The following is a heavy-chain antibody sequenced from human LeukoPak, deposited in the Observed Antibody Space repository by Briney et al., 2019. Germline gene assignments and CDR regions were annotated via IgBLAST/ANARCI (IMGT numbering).Heavy chain of an antibody. CDR2: ISGSGGST. J-gene: IGHJ4*02. D-gene: IGHD3-10*01. V-gene: IGHV3-23*01. CDR1: GFTFSSYA. CDR3: TRDGFSGSYYYFDY. Sequence: PGGSLRLSCAASGFTFSSYAMSWVRQAPGKGLEWVSAISGSGGSTYYADSVKGRFTISRDNSKNTLYLQMNSLRAEDTAVYYCTRDGFSGSYYYFDYWGQGTLVSVSS.